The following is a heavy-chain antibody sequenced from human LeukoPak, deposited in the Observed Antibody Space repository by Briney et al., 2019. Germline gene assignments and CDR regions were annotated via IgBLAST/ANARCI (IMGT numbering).Heavy chain of an antibody. V-gene: IGHV4-30-2*01. J-gene: IGHJ4*02. D-gene: IGHD3-22*01. CDR2: IYHSGST. CDR1: GGSISSGGYS. Sequence: PSETLSLTCAVSGGSISSGGYSWSWTRQPPGKGLEWIGYIYHSGSTYYNPSLKSRVTISVDRSKNQFSLKLSSVTAADTAVYYCARAGQPAYYDSSGYYENLYYFDYWGQGTLVTVSS. CDR3: ARAGQPAYYDSSGYYENLYYFDY.